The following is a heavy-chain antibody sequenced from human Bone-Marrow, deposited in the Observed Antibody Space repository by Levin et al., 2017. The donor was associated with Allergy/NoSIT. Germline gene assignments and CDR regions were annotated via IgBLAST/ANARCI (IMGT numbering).Heavy chain of an antibody. CDR1: GLTFTKYA. V-gene: IGHV3-23*01. CDR2: ISGSGGSI. CDR3: AKDMGDHNPLDH. D-gene: IGHD2-21*02. J-gene: IGHJ4*02. Sequence: GESLKISCAASGLTFTKYAMSWVRQAPGKGLEWVSVISGSGGSIYYADSVKGRFTISRDNSKNTVYLQMNSLRAEDTAVYYCAKDMGDHNPLDHWGQGTLVTVSS.